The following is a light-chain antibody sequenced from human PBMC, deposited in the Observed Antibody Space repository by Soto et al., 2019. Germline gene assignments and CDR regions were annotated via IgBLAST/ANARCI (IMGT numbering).Light chain of an antibody. Sequence: DLQMTQSPSSLSASVGDIVTITCRASQGIRNDLGWYQQKPGKAPKLLIYAATTLQSGVPSRFSGSGSGTDFTLTISCLQSEDFATYYCQQYYSYPPTFGQGTKVDIK. CDR2: AAT. CDR1: QGIRND. J-gene: IGKJ1*01. CDR3: QQYYSYPPT. V-gene: IGKV1-17*01.